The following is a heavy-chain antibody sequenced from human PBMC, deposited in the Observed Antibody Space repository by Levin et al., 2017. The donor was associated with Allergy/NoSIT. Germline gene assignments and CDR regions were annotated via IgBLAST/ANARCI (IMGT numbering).Heavy chain of an antibody. CDR3: ARDGIQLWLMRRAPFFDY. J-gene: IGHJ4*02. CDR1: GFTFSSYG. D-gene: IGHD5-18*01. V-gene: IGHV3-33*01. Sequence: GGSLRLSCAASGFTFSSYGMHWVRQAPGKGLEWVEVIWYDGSNKYYADSVKGRFTISRDNSKNTLYLQMNSLRAEDTAVYYCARDGIQLWLMRRAPFFDYWGQGTLVTVSS. CDR2: IWYDGSNK.